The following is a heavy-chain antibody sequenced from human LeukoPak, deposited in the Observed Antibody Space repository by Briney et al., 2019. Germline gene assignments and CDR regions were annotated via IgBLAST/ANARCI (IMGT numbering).Heavy chain of an antibody. CDR1: GFTFSSYE. V-gene: IGHV3-48*03. CDR3: ARVEEDASDI. CDR2: ISSSGSTI. Sequence: GGSLRLSCAASGFTFSSYEMNWVRQAPGKGLEWVSYISSSGSTIYYADSVKGRFTISRDNAKNSLYLQMNSPRAEDTAVYYCARVEEDASDIWGQGTMVTVSS. J-gene: IGHJ3*02.